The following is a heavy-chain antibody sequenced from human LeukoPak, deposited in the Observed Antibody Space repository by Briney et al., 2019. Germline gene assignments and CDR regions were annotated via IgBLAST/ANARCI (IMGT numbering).Heavy chain of an antibody. Sequence: SETLSLTCTVSGYSISSGYYWGWIRQPPGQGLEWIGSIYHSGSTYYNPSLKSRVTISVDTSKNQFSLKLSSVTAADTAVYYCARDRHYYGSGSKKEFPYFFDYWGQGTLVTVSS. CDR1: GYSISSGYY. CDR3: ARDRHYYGSGSKKEFPYFFDY. D-gene: IGHD3-10*01. CDR2: IYHSGST. J-gene: IGHJ4*02. V-gene: IGHV4-38-2*02.